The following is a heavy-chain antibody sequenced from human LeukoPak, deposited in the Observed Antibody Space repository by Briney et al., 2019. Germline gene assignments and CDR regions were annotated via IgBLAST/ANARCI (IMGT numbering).Heavy chain of an antibody. CDR1: GYSFTSYW. CDR3: AGQAMAQYNWFDP. D-gene: IGHD5-18*01. CDR2: IYPGDSDT. Sequence: PGESLKISCKGSGYSFTSYWIGWVRQMPGKGLEWMGIIYPGDSDTRYSPSFQGQVTISADKSISTAYLQWSSLKASDTAMYYCAGQAMAQYNWFDPWGQGTLVTVSS. J-gene: IGHJ5*02. V-gene: IGHV5-51*01.